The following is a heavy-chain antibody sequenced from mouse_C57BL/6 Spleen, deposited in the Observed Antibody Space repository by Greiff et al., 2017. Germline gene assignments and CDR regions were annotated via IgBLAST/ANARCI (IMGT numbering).Heavy chain of an antibody. D-gene: IGHD2-4*01. CDR3: ARIDYDGGDY. V-gene: IGHV2-2*01. J-gene: IGHJ2*01. CDR1: GFSLTSYG. CDR2: IWSGGST. Sequence: VQLQQSGPGLVQPSQSLSITCTASGFSLTSYGVHWVRQSPGKGLEWLGVIWSGGSTVYNAAFISRLSISKDNSKSQVFFKMNSLQADDTAIYYCARIDYDGGDYWGQGTTLTVSS.